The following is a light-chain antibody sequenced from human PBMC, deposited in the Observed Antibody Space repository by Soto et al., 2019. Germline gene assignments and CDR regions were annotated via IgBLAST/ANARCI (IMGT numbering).Light chain of an antibody. J-gene: IGKJ4*01. V-gene: IGKV1-33*01. CDR1: QDISNY. CDR3: QQYDNLPT. CDR2: DAS. Sequence: DIQMTQSPSSLSASVGYRVTITCQASQDISNYLNWYQQKPGKAPKLLIYDASNLETGVPSRFSGSGSGTDFTLTISSLQPEDIATYYCQQYDNLPTFGGGTKVEIK.